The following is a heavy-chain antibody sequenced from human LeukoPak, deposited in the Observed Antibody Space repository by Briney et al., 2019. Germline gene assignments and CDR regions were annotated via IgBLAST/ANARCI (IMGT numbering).Heavy chain of an antibody. J-gene: IGHJ4*02. CDR1: GFPFNKFL. Sequence: GGSLRLSCVASGFPFNKFLMHWVRQAPGKGLAWVSRITSDGRSTDYVDSVKGRFTISRDNAKNTLYLQMNSLRVEDTAVYYCVRDLGGYWGQGTLVTVSS. D-gene: IGHD3-16*01. CDR3: VRDLGGY. V-gene: IGHV3-74*01. CDR2: ITSDGRST.